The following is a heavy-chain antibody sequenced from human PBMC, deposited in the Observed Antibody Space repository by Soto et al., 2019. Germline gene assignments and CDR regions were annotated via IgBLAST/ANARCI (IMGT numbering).Heavy chain of an antibody. CDR2: ISSSSSTI. Sequence: GGSLRLSCAASGFTFSSYSMNWVRQAPGKGLEWVSYISSSSSTIYYADSVKGRFTISRDNAKNSLYLQMNSLRAEDTAAYYRARHNWAAIVVVAAATLYYYSYYYYMDVWGKGTTVTVSS. CDR1: GFTFSSYS. CDR3: ARHNWAAIVVVAAATLYYYSYYYYMDV. D-gene: IGHD2-2*01. J-gene: IGHJ6*03. V-gene: IGHV3-48*01.